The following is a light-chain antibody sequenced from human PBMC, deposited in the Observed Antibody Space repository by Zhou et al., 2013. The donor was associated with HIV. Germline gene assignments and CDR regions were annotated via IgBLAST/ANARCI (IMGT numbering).Light chain of an antibody. CDR3: QSYDSSLGVFXV. J-gene: IGLJ1*01. CDR2: ANT. Sequence: QSVLTQSPSVSGAPGQRVTISCTGSNSNIGAGYDVHWYQQLPGAAPRLLIYANTNRPSGVSDRFSASKSGASASLAITGLQADDEADYYCQSYDSSLGVFXVFGTGTKVTVL. V-gene: IGLV1-40*01. CDR1: NSNIGAGYD.